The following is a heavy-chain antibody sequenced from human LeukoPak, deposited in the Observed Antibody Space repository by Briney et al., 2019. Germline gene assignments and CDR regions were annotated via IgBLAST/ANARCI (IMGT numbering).Heavy chain of an antibody. CDR3: ARDPYSGNYGNYYYYYMDV. J-gene: IGHJ6*03. D-gene: IGHD1-26*01. CDR1: GFTFSSSA. Sequence: KPGGSLRLSCAASGFTFSSSAMSWVRQATGKALEWVSSITSSGTYIFYADSVKGRFTISRDNAKNSLYLQMNSLGPEDTAVYYCARDPYSGNYGNYYYYYMDVWGKGTTVTISS. V-gene: IGHV3-21*01. CDR2: ITSSGTYI.